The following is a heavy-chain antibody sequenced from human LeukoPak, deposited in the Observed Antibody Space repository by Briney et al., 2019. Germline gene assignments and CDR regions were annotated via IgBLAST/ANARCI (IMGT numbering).Heavy chain of an antibody. D-gene: IGHD3-22*01. CDR2: INSDGSST. CDR3: ARGTEYYYDSSGYYHYYFDY. CDR1: GFTFSSYW. J-gene: IGHJ4*02. V-gene: IGHV3-74*01. Sequence: GGSLRLSCTASGFTFSSYWMHWVRQAPGKGVVWVSRINSDGSSTNYADSVKGRFTISRDNAKNTLYLQMNSLRADDTAVYYCARGTEYYYDSSGYYHYYFDYWGRGTLVTVSS.